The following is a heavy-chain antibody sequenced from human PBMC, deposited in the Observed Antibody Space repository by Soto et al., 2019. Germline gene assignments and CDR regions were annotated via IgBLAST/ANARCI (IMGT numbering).Heavy chain of an antibody. Sequence: AGSLRLSCAGSGFTFGDSYMSWISQAPGRGVEWLSYISPGSRYPAYADSVKGRFTISRDNAKRSLYLQMMSLTAEDTAIYYCVRGGGGGLFDPWGQGTMVTVSS. CDR1: GFTFGDSY. D-gene: IGHD2-15*01. J-gene: IGHJ5*02. CDR2: ISPGSRYP. V-gene: IGHV3-11*06. CDR3: VRGGGGGLFDP.